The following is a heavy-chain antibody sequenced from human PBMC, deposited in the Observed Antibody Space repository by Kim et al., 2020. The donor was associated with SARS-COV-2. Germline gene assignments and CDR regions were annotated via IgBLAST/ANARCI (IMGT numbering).Heavy chain of an antibody. CDR1: GGSISSSSYY. CDR2: IYYSGST. J-gene: IGHJ6*02. V-gene: IGHV4-39*01. D-gene: IGHD3-10*01. Sequence: SETLSLTCTVSGGSISSSSYYWGWIRQPPGKGLEWIGSIYYSGSTYYNPSLKSRVTISVDTSKNQFSLKLSSVTAADTAVYYCASPADGSGSLGYGMDVWGQGTTVTVSS. CDR3: ASPADGSGSLGYGMDV.